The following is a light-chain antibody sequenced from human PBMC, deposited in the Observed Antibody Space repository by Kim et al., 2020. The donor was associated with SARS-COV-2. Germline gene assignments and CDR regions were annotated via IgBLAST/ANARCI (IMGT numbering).Light chain of an antibody. V-gene: IGKV1-39*01. Sequence: ASVGDRVTITCRASQSISSYLNWYQQKPGKAPKLLINAASSLQSGVPSRFSGSGSGTDFTLTISSLQPEDFATYYCQQSYSTPLTFCGGTKVDIK. CDR2: AAS. CDR1: QSISSY. J-gene: IGKJ4*01. CDR3: QQSYSTPLT.